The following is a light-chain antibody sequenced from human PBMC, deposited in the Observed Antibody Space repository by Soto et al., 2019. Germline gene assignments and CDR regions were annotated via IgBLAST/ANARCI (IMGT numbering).Light chain of an antibody. J-gene: IGKJ4*01. CDR3: QQYNNLPLT. CDR2: GAS. Sequence: EIVMTQSPATLSVSPGERATLSCRASQSVSSNLAWYQQKPGQAPRLLIYGASTRPTGIPARFSGSGSGTEFSLTSSSLQSADFAFYYCQQYNNLPLTFGGGTNVEIK. CDR1: QSVSSN. V-gene: IGKV3-15*01.